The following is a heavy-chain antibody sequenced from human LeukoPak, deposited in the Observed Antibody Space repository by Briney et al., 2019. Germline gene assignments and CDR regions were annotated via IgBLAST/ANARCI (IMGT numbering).Heavy chain of an antibody. CDR3: ARGGGSSSWYGNYYYGMDV. J-gene: IGHJ6*02. Sequence: ASVKVSCKASGYTFTSYYMHWVRQAPGQGLEWMGLINPSGGSTSYAQKFQGRVTMTRDTSTSTVYMELSSLRSEDTAVYYCARGGGSSSWYGNYYYGMDVWGQGTTVTVSS. D-gene: IGHD6-13*01. CDR2: INPSGGST. V-gene: IGHV1-46*01. CDR1: GYTFTSYY.